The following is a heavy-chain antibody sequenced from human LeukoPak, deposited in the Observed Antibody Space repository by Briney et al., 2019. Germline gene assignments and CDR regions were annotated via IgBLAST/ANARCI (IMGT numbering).Heavy chain of an antibody. CDR1: GFTFSSYW. J-gene: IGHJ5*02. D-gene: IGHD3-3*01. CDR3: AKDHAYYDFWSGYLNWFDP. CDR2: IKQDGSEK. Sequence: PGGSLRLSCAASGFTFSSYWMSWVRQAPGKGLEWVANIKQDGSEKYYVDSVKGRFTISRDNAKNSLYLQMNSLRAEDTAVYYCAKDHAYYDFWSGYLNWFDPWGQGTLVTVSS. V-gene: IGHV3-7*01.